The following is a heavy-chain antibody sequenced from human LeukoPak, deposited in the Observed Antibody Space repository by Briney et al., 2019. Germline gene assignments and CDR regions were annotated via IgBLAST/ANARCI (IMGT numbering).Heavy chain of an antibody. D-gene: IGHD1-7*01. Sequence: PSETLSLTCTVSGGSISSGGYYWSWIRQHPGKGLEWIGYIYYSGSTYYNPSLKSRVTISVDTSKNQFSLKLSPVTAADTAVYYCAVNNWNYEYYYYYMDVWGKGTTVTVSS. V-gene: IGHV4-31*03. J-gene: IGHJ6*03. CDR1: GGSISSGGYY. CDR2: IYYSGST. CDR3: AVNNWNYEYYYYYMDV.